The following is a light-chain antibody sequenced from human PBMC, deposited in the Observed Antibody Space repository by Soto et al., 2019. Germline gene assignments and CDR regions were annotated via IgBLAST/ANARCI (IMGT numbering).Light chain of an antibody. Sequence: ESVLPQSPATLSLSPGERATLSCRASQSVSSYLGWYQQKPGQAPRLLIYDASNRATGIPARFSGSGSGTDFTLTISSLEPEDFALYYCQQRETFGQGTKVDI. CDR1: QSVSSY. CDR3: QQRET. J-gene: IGKJ1*01. CDR2: DAS. V-gene: IGKV3-11*01.